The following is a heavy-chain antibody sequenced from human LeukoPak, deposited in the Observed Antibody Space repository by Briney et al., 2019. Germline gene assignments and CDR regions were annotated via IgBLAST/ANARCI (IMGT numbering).Heavy chain of an antibody. CDR3: ARDGYYDSSADY. V-gene: IGHV3-21*01. D-gene: IGHD3-22*01. CDR2: ISSSSSYI. Sequence: GGSLRLSCAASGFTFSSSAMNWVRQAPGKGLEWVSSISSSSSYIYYADSVKGRFTISRDNAKNSLYLQMNSLRAEDTAVYYCARDGYYDSSADYWGQGTLVTVSS. CDR1: GFTFSSSA. J-gene: IGHJ4*02.